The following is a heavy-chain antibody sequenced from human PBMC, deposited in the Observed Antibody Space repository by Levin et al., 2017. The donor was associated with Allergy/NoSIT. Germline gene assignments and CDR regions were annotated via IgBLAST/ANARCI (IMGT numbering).Heavy chain of an antibody. CDR1: GFTFSSYA. J-gene: IGHJ4*02. V-gene: IGHV3-30-3*01. CDR2: ISYDGSNK. D-gene: IGHD4-17*01. CDR3: ARSLHGDSRNGVDY. Sequence: PGGSLRLSCAASGFTFSSYAMHWVRQAPGKGLEWVAVISYDGSNKYYADSVKGRFTISRDNSKNTLYLQMNSLRAEDTAVYYCARSLHGDSRNGVDYWGQGTLVTVSS.